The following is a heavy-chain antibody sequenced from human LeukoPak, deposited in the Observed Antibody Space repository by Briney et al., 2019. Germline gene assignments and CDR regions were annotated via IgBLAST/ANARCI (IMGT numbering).Heavy chain of an antibody. J-gene: IGHJ4*02. CDR1: GYTFTGYY. CDR3: ARGPTDILRLFDY. V-gene: IGHV1-2*02. D-gene: IGHD3-9*01. CDR2: INPNNGAT. Sequence: GASVKVSCKASGYTFTGYYTHWVRQVRHAPGQGLEWMGWINPNNGATNYAQEFQGRVTMTRDTSISTAYMELSSLRSDDTAVYYCARGPTDILRLFDYWGQGTLVTVSS.